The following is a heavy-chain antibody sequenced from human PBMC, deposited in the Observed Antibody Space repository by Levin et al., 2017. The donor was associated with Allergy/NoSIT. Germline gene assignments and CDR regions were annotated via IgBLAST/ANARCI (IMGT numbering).Heavy chain of an antibody. CDR3: ARGSVVIPWWYFDL. D-gene: IGHD3-22*01. Sequence: AASVKVSCAASGFTFSSYAMSWVRQAPGKGLEWVSYISSGSGTIKYADSVRGRFTISRDNAENSLNLQINNLRDEDTAVYYCARGSVVIPWWYFDLWGRGTLVTVSS. CDR2: ISSGSGTI. J-gene: IGHJ2*01. CDR1: GFTFSSYA. V-gene: IGHV3-48*02.